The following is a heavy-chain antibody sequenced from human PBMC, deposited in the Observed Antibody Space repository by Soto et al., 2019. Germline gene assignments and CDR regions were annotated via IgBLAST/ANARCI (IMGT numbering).Heavy chain of an antibody. D-gene: IGHD4-17*01. J-gene: IGHJ4*02. CDR2: ISGSGGST. V-gene: IGHV3-23*01. Sequence: EVQLLESGGGLVQPGGSLRLSCAASGFTFSSYAMSWVRQAPGKGLEWVSAISGSGGSTYYADSVKGRFTIPRDNSKHTLYLQLNGLRAEDTAVYCCAKSPRWGGDGDYAALIDYWGQGTLVTASS. CDR1: GFTFSSYA. CDR3: AKSPRWGGDGDYAALIDY.